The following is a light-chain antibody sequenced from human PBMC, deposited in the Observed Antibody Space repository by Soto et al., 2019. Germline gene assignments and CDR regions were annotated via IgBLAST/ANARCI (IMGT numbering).Light chain of an antibody. V-gene: IGKV1-5*03. CDR1: QTIHTW. CDR2: ESS. Sequence: IQMTQSPSTLSASVGDRVTITCRASQTIHTWLAWYQQKPGKAPKILIYESSTLESGVPSRFSGSGSGTEFTLTISSLQPDDFATYYCQQYNSYWTFGQGTNAEIK. J-gene: IGKJ1*01. CDR3: QQYNSYWT.